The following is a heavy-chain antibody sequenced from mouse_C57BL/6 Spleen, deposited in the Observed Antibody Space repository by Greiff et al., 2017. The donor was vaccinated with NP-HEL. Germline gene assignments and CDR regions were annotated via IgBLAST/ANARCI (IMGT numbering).Heavy chain of an antibody. CDR3: GRLLRKCPAGVAY. J-gene: IGHJ3*01. V-gene: IGHV1-11*01. D-gene: IGHD1-1*01. CDR2: IYPVSGET. CDR1: GYTFTDHI. Sequence: VQLQQSGAELASPGASVTLSCKASGYTFTDHIMNWVKKRPGQGLEWIGRIYPVSGETNYNQKFMSKATFSVDLSSSTVYMVLNSLTSEDPAVYYCGRLLRKCPAGVAYWGQGTPVTVYA.